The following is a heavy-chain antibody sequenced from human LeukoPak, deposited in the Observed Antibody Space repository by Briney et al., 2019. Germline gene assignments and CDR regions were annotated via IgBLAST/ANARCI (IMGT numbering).Heavy chain of an antibody. V-gene: IGHV4-59*01. CDR1: GGSISSYY. Sequence: KPSETLSLTCTVSGGSISSYYWSWIRQPPGKGLEWIGYIYYSGSTNYNPSLKSRVTISVDTSKSQFSLKLSSVTAADTAVYYCARARAVASYFQHWGQGTLVTVSS. D-gene: IGHD6-19*01. J-gene: IGHJ1*01. CDR2: IYYSGST. CDR3: ARARAVASYFQH.